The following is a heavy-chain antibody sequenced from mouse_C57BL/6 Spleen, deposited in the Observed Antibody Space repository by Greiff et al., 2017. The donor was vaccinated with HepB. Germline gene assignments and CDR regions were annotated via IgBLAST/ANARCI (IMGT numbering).Heavy chain of an antibody. J-gene: IGHJ2*01. CDR3: ARRGATVVADY. CDR2: IYPGSGST. Sequence: QVQLQQPGAELVKPGASVKMSCKASGYTFTSYWVTWVKQRPGQGLEWIGDIYPGSGSTNYNEKFKSKATLTVDTSSSTAYMQLSSLTSEDSAVYYCARRGATVVADYWGQGTTLTVSS. V-gene: IGHV1-55*01. D-gene: IGHD1-1*01. CDR1: GYTFTSYW.